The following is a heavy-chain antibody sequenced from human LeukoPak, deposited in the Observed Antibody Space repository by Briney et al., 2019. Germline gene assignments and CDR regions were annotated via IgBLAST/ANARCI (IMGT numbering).Heavy chain of an antibody. CDR2: IDSSSSSI. Sequence: GGSLRLSCAASGFIFTSHSMNWVRQAPGKGLEWVSFIDSSSSSIHYADSVRGRFTISRDNAKNLLYLQMNSLRAEDTAEHFCARGSGPGSFIIDYWGQGTLVAASS. CDR3: ARGSGPGSFIIDY. D-gene: IGHD3-10*01. CDR1: GFIFTSHS. V-gene: IGHV3-48*01. J-gene: IGHJ4*02.